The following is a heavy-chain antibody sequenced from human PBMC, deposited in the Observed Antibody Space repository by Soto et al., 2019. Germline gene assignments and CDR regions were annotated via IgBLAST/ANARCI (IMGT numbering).Heavy chain of an antibody. CDR2: IYYSWTT. V-gene: IGHV4-31*03. J-gene: IGHJ4*02. Sequence: TLSLTCTVSGDSIRSASYHWTWIRQHPGKGLEWIGYIYYSWTTSYNPSLRSRATVSVDTSKNQFSLKLTSVTAADTAVYYCASSLRISLGEIDYWGQGSLVTVYS. D-gene: IGHD2-15*01. CDR1: GDSIRSASYH. CDR3: ASSLRISLGEIDY.